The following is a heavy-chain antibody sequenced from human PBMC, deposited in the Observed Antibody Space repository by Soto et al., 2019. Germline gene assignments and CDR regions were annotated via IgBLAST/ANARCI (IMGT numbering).Heavy chain of an antibody. CDR1: GYTFTGYY. CDR3: ARVRIAAQAVNYGMDV. V-gene: IGHV1-2*02. Sequence: ASVKVSCKASGYTFTGYYMHWVRQAPGQGLEWMGWINPNSGGTNYARKFQGRVTMTRDTSISTAYMELSRLRSDDTAVYYCARVRIAAQAVNYGMDVWGQGTTVTVSS. J-gene: IGHJ6*02. D-gene: IGHD6-13*01. CDR2: INPNSGGT.